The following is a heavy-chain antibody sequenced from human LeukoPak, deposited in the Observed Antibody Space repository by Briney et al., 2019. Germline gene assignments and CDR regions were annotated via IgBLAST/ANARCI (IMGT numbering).Heavy chain of an antibody. CDR1: GGSFSGYY. J-gene: IGHJ5*02. Sequence: SETLSLTCAVYGGSFSGYYWSWIRQPPGKGLEWIREINHSGSTNYNPSLKSRVTISVDTSKSQFSLKLSSVTAADTAVYYCARGSITIFGVVTPNWFDPWGQGTLVTVSS. CDR2: INHSGST. CDR3: ARGSITIFGVVTPNWFDP. V-gene: IGHV4-34*01. D-gene: IGHD3-3*01.